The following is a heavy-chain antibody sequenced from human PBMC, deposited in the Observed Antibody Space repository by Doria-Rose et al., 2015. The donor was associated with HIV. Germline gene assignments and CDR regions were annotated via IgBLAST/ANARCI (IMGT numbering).Heavy chain of an antibody. Sequence: QVQLQESGPGLVKPSQTLSLACTVSGGSISSGDYYWSWIRQPPGEGLEWIGYIYYSGSTYYTPPHKSRVTIPVDTPKTQFSLKRSSVTAADTAVYYCARDIQGAFDIWSQGTMVTVSS. V-gene: IGHV4-30-4*08. CDR3: ARDIQGAFDI. CDR1: GGSISSGDYY. CDR2: IYYSGST. J-gene: IGHJ3*02.